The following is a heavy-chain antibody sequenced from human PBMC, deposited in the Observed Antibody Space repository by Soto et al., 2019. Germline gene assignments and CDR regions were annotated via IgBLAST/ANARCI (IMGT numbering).Heavy chain of an antibody. CDR2: IRSKAYGGTT. CDR1: VFTFGDYA. Sequence: SLRLSCTASVFTFGDYAMSWVRQAPGKGLEWVGFIRSKAYGGTTEYAASVKGRFTISRDDSKSIAYLQMDSLRVEDTALYYCVRAAPYDDLWSGYQPLDLWGQGTPVTVSS. V-gene: IGHV3-49*04. J-gene: IGHJ5*02. CDR3: VRAAPYDDLWSGYQPLDL. D-gene: IGHD3-3*01.